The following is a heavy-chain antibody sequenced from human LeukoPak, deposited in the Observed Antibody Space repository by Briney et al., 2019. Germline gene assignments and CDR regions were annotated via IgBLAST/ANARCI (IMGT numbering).Heavy chain of an antibody. CDR3: AREYSAFEI. CDR1: GGSISDYS. D-gene: IGHD1-1*01. CDR2: IYYSGSA. J-gene: IGHJ3*02. Sequence: ASETLSLTCTVSGGSISDYSWSWIRQPPGKGLEWIGNIYYSGSANHNPSLKSRVTISRDTSKNQLSLKLNSVTAADTAVYYCAREYSAFEIWGPGTMVTVSS. V-gene: IGHV4-59*01.